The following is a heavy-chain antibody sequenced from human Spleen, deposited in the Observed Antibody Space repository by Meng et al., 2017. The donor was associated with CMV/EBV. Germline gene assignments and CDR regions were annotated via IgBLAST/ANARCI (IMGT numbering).Heavy chain of an antibody. CDR3: ARDLAMESSGWLDLIDY. Sequence: FTFSTYSMNWVRQAPGKGLEWVSDISRSSSYTYYADSVKGRFTISRDNAKNSLYLRMNSLRAEDTAVYYCARDLAMESSGWLDLIDYWGQGTLVTVSS. CDR1: FTFSTYS. CDR2: ISRSSSYT. D-gene: IGHD6-19*01. J-gene: IGHJ4*02. V-gene: IGHV3-21*01.